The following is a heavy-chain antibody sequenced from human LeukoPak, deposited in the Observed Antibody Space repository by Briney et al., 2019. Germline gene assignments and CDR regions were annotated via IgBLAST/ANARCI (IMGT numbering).Heavy chain of an antibody. CDR1: GGSISSYY. CDR2: INHSGST. J-gene: IGHJ4*02. V-gene: IGHV4-34*01. CDR3: ARARRYYDFWSGYYGPQRKPYYFDY. D-gene: IGHD3-3*01. Sequence: PSETLSLTCTVSGGSISSYYWSWIRQPPGKGLEWIGEINHSGSTNYNPSLKSRVTISVDTSKNQFSLKLSSVTAADTAVYYCARARRYYDFWSGYYGPQRKPYYFDYWGQGTLVTVSS.